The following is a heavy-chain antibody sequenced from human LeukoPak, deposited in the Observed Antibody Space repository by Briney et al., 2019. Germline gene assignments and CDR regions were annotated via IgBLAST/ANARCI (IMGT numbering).Heavy chain of an antibody. J-gene: IGHJ4*02. CDR2: ISWDATTT. CDR3: SKGHYDVLTAYLFDY. D-gene: IGHD3-9*01. Sequence: GGSLRLSCVASGFTFDDYTMHWIRQAPGNGLEWVSLISWDATTTYYADSVKGRFTISRDNSKNSLYLQMDSLRTEDTAFYYCSKGHYDVLTAYLFDYWGQGTLVTVSP. CDR1: GFTFDDYT. V-gene: IGHV3-43*01.